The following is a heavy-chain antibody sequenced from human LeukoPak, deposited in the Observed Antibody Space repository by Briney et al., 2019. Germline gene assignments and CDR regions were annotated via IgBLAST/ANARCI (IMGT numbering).Heavy chain of an antibody. V-gene: IGHV1-2*02. Sequence: GASVKVSCKASGYTFTGYYMHWVRQAPGQGLEWMGWINPNRGGTNYAQKFQGRVTMTRDTSISTAYMELSRLRSDDTAVYYCARDMVRGVRTFGYWGQGTLVTVSS. CDR1: GYTFTGYY. J-gene: IGHJ4*02. CDR2: INPNRGGT. CDR3: ARDMVRGVRTFGY. D-gene: IGHD3-10*01.